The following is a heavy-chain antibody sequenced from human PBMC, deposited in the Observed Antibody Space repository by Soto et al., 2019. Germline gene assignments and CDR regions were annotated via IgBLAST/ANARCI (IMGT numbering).Heavy chain of an antibody. CDR3: ARAGLAPGGMDV. CDR1: GGSISSGDYY. Sequence: QVQLQESGPGLVKPSQTLSLTCTVSGGSISSGDYYWSWIRQPPGKGLEWIGYIDYSGSTYYNPSLKSRVTISVDTAKDQFSLKLSSVTAADTAVYYCARAGLAPGGMDVWGQGTTVTVSS. CDR2: IDYSGST. D-gene: IGHD6-19*01. V-gene: IGHV4-30-4*01. J-gene: IGHJ6*02.